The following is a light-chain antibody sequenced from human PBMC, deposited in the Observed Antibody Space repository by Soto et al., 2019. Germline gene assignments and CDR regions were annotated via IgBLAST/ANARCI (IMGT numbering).Light chain of an antibody. CDR2: GAS. CDR1: QRVSNNY. Sequence: EIVLTQSPGTLSLSPGERATLSCRASQRVSNNYLAWYQQKPDQAPRLLIYGASNRATGIPDRFSGSGSGTDFTLTISRLEPEDFAVYYCQRYGSSGTFGQGTKVDIK. CDR3: QRYGSSGT. V-gene: IGKV3-20*01. J-gene: IGKJ1*01.